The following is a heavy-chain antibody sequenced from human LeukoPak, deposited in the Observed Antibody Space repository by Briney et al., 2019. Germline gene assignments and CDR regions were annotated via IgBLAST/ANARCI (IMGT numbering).Heavy chain of an antibody. CDR1: GYTFTSYA. CDR3: ARSERFGGFFIDY. Sequence: ASVKVSCKASGYTFTSYAMHWVRQAPGQRLEWMGWINAGNGNTKYSQKFQGRVTITRDTSASTAYMELSSLRSEDTAVYYCARSERFGGFFIDYWGQGTLVTVSS. D-gene: IGHD3-10*01. J-gene: IGHJ4*02. CDR2: INAGNGNT. V-gene: IGHV1-3*01.